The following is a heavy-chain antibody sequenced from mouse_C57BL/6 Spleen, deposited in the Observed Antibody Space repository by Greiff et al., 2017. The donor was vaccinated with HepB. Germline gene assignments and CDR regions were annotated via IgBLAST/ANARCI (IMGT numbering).Heavy chain of an antibody. D-gene: IGHD2-1*01. J-gene: IGHJ4*01. Sequence: EVQLQQSGPELVKPGASVKISCKASGYTFTDYYMNWVKQSHGKSLEWIGDINPNNGGTSYNQKFKGKATLTVDKSSSTAYMELRSLTSEDSAVYYCARHGNRAMDYWGQGTSVTVSS. CDR1: GYTFTDYY. V-gene: IGHV1-26*01. CDR3: ARHGNRAMDY. CDR2: INPNNGGT.